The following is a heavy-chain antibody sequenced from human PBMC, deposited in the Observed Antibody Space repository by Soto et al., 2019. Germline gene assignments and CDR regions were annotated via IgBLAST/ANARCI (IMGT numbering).Heavy chain of an antibody. CDR3: ARATPDCSSTSCYAPNWFDP. J-gene: IGHJ5*02. CDR2: IIPILGIA. D-gene: IGHD2-2*01. Sequence: ASVKVSCKASGGTFSSYTISWVRQAPGQGLEWMGRIIPILGIANYAQKFQGRVTITADKSTSTAYMELSSLRSEDTAVYYCARATPDCSSTSCYAPNWFDPWGQGTLVTVSS. CDR1: GGTFSSYT. V-gene: IGHV1-69*02.